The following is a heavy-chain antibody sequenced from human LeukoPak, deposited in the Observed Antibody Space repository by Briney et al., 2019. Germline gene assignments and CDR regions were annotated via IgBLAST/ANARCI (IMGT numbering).Heavy chain of an antibody. CDR2: ISGSGGST. V-gene: IGHV3-23*01. J-gene: IGHJ3*02. CDR1: GFTFSSYA. D-gene: IGHD6-19*01. CDR3: ARSSGWFGDAFDI. Sequence: PGGSLRLSCAASGFTFSSYAMSWVRQTPGKGLEWVSAISGSGGSTCYADSVKGRLAISRDNSKNTLYLQMNSLRAEDTAVYYCARSSGWFGDAFDIWGQGTMVTISS.